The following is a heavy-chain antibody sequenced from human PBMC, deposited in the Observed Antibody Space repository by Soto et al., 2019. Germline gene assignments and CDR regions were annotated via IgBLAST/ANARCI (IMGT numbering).Heavy chain of an antibody. Sequence: QVRLHESGPGLVKPSETLSLTCTVSGDSVSTYYWSWIRQSPGKGLQWIGYIFYNGGTDYNPSLKCRVTMSLDMSKKQFSLKRTSVTAADTAAYYCARVQLVHKVIDYWGQGTLVTVSS. J-gene: IGHJ4*02. D-gene: IGHD1-1*01. CDR1: GDSVSTYY. V-gene: IGHV4-59*02. CDR3: ARVQLVHKVIDY. CDR2: IFYNGGT.